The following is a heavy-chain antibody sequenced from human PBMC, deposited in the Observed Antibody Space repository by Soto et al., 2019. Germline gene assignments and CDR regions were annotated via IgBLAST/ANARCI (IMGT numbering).Heavy chain of an antibody. J-gene: IGHJ3*02. CDR1: GYTLSELS. CDR2: FVPEDGVT. Sequence: QVRLVQSGAEVKKPGASVKVSCKVSGYTLSELSMHWVRQAPGKWLGWRGGFVPEDGVTSYAQKFQGRVTMTEDTSTDTAYMELSSVRSEDTAVYYCATGRVVPDAFDIWGQGTMVTVSS. D-gene: IGHD3-3*01. CDR3: ATGRVVPDAFDI. V-gene: IGHV1-24*01.